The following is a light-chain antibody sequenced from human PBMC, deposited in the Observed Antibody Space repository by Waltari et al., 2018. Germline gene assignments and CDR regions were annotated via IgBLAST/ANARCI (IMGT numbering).Light chain of an antibody. Sequence: QSAPTQPASVSGSPGQSITISCTGTSSAVGGYDFVFWHQQYPGKAPKVMIYGVNNRPSGVSNRFSGSKSGDTASLIISGLQADDEADYYCSSYTTSGTLVFGTGTKVTVL. V-gene: IGLV2-14*01. CDR1: SSAVGGYDF. CDR3: SSYTTSGTLV. J-gene: IGLJ1*01. CDR2: GVN.